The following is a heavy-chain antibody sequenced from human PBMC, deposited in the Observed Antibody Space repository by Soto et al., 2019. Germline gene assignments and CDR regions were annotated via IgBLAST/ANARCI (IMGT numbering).Heavy chain of an antibody. CDR1: GGSFSGYY. CDR3: ARSRAAVRYYDYYMDV. CDR2: INHSGST. D-gene: IGHD6-13*01. Sequence: QVQLQQWGAGLLKPSETLSLTCAVYGGSFSGYYWSWIRQPPGKGLEWIGEINHSGSTNYNPSLKSRVTISVDTSKNQFSLKLSSVTAADTAVYYCARSRAAVRYYDYYMDVWGKGTTVTVSS. J-gene: IGHJ6*03. V-gene: IGHV4-34*01.